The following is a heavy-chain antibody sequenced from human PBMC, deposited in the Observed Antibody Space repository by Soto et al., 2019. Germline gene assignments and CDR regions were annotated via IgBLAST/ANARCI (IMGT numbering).Heavy chain of an antibody. CDR1: GFSLSDLSMS. CDR2: LFSTGDA. V-gene: IGHV2-26*01. D-gene: IGHD3-10*01. CDR3: ARFTMIRGELSDHYYGMDV. Sequence: QVTLRESGPVLVKATETLTLTCTVSGFSLSDLSMSVSWVRQPPGKPLEWRAHLFSTGDAAYSPSLETRLSISTDTSKPHVVLTMTNMAPVDTGTYYCARFTMIRGELSDHYYGMDVWGQGTTGTVS. J-gene: IGHJ6*02.